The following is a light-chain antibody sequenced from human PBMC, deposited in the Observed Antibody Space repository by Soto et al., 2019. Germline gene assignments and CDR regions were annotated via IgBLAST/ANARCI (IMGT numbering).Light chain of an antibody. Sequence: DIQMTQSPSTLSASVGDRVTITCRASQSISNWLAWYQQKQGKAPKLLIYDASSLESGVPSRFSGSGSGTEFTLTISSLQPDDFATYYCQQYNSFPLTFGGGTKVEIK. CDR1: QSISNW. CDR2: DAS. V-gene: IGKV1-5*01. J-gene: IGKJ4*01. CDR3: QQYNSFPLT.